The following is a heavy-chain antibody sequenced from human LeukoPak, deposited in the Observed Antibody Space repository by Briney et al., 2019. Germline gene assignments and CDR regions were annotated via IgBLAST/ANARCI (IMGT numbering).Heavy chain of an antibody. CDR1: GFTFSSYS. D-gene: IGHD1-26*01. J-gene: IGHJ4*02. V-gene: IGHV3-21*01. CDR2: ISSSSSYI. Sequence: GGSLRHFCAASGFTFSSYSMNWVRQAPGKGLEWVSSISSSSSYIYYPDSVKGRFTISRDNAKNSLYLQMNSLRAEDTAVYYCARDYRRYFDYWGQGTLVTVSS. CDR3: ARDYRRYFDY.